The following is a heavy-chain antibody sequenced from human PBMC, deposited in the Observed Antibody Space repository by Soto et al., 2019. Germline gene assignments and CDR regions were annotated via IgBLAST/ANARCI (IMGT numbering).Heavy chain of an antibody. CDR2: LSYDGSNK. CDR1: GFPFSGYG. Sequence: PGGSLRLSCAASGFPFSGYGIHWVRQAPGKXLEWVAVLSYDGSNKSYADSVKGRFTIFRDYSKNTLYLQMDSLRAEDTAVYYCARDLQYYDSSGYPLPLYWGQGTQVTVSS. CDR3: ARDLQYYDSSGYPLPLY. V-gene: IGHV3-30*03. J-gene: IGHJ4*02. D-gene: IGHD3-22*01.